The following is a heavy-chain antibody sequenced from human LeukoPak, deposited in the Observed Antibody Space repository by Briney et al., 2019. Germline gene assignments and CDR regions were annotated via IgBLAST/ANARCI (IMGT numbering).Heavy chain of an antibody. CDR1: GFTFSSYS. J-gene: IGHJ4*02. CDR3: ARDPTTYYYDSSGPE. CDR2: ISSSSSYI. D-gene: IGHD3-22*01. V-gene: IGHV3-21*01. Sequence: GGSLRLSCAASGFTFSSYSMNWVRQAPGKGLEWVSPISSSSSYIYYADSVKGRFTISRDNAKNSLYLQMNSLRAEDTAVYYCARDPTTYYYDSSGPERGQGTLVTVSS.